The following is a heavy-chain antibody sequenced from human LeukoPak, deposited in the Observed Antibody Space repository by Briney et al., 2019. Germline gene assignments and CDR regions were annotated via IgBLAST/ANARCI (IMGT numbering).Heavy chain of an antibody. Sequence: ASVKVSCKASGYTFTSYGISWVRQAPGQGLEWMGWISAYNGNTNYAQKLQGRVTMTTDTSTSTAYMELRSLRSDDTAVYYCARVPYYDFWSGYFNKIAARGYFDYWGQGTLVTVSS. CDR1: GYTFTSYG. CDR3: ARVPYYDFWSGYFNKIAARGYFDY. D-gene: IGHD3-3*01. V-gene: IGHV1-18*01. CDR2: ISAYNGNT. J-gene: IGHJ4*02.